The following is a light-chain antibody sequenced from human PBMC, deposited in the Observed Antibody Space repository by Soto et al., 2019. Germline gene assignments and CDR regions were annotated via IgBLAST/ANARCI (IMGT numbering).Light chain of an antibody. Sequence: QSALTQPASVSGSPGQSITISCTGTSSDVGDYNYVSWYQQHPGKAPKLVIFDVSDRPSGVSNRFSGSKSGNTASLTISGLQAEYEADYYCSSYTSSSTLVFGTGTKLTVL. CDR1: SSDVGDYNY. J-gene: IGLJ1*01. V-gene: IGLV2-14*01. CDR3: SSYTSSSTLV. CDR2: DVS.